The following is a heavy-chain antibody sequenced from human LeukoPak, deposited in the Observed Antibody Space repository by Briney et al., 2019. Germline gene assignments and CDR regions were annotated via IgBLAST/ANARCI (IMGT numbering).Heavy chain of an antibody. D-gene: IGHD6-19*01. CDR2: IWYDGSNK. J-gene: IGHJ4*02. Sequence: GGSRRLSCAASGFTFSSYGMHWVRQAPGKGLEWVAVIWYDGSNKYYADSVKGRFTISRDNSKNTLYLQMNSLRAEDTAVCYCARYTQDEYSSGWFYFDYWGQGTLVTVSS. CDR3: ARYTQDEYSSGWFYFDY. V-gene: IGHV3-33*01. CDR1: GFTFSSYG.